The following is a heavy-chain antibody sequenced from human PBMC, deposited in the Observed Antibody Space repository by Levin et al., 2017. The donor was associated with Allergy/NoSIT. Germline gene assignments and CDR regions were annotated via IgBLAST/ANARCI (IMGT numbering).Heavy chain of an antibody. Sequence: GGSLRLSCAASGFVVTRNHMSWVRQAPGKGLEWLSVTYSGGATYYRDSVKGRFTISRDNFKNTLYLQMNSLRAEDTAIYYCARDNYDTPGELAFWGQGTLVTVS. D-gene: IGHD3-9*01. J-gene: IGHJ4*02. V-gene: IGHV3-53*01. CDR2: TYSGGAT. CDR1: GFVVTRNH. CDR3: ARDNYDTPGELAF.